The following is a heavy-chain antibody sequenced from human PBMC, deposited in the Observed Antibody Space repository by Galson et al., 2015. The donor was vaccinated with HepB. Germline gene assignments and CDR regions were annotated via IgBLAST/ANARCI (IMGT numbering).Heavy chain of an antibody. V-gene: IGHV3-23*01. D-gene: IGHD2-2*01. CDR1: GFTFSNYA. J-gene: IGHJ4*02. CDR2: ISGSGGTT. CDR3: AKDQRQLQTAPRGFDY. Sequence: SLRLSCAASGFTFSNYAMSWVRQAPGKGLERVSVISGSGGTTYYADSVKGRFTISRDNSKNTLYLQMNSLRAEDTAIYYCAKDQRQLQTAPRGFDYWGQGTLVSVSS.